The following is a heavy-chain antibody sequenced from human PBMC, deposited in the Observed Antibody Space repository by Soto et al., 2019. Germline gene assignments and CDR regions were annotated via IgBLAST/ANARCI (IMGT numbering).Heavy chain of an antibody. V-gene: IGHV1-18*01. J-gene: IGHJ4*02. CDR1: GYTFTSYG. Sequence: ASVKVSCKASGYTFTSYGISWVRQAPGQGLEWMGWISAYNGNTNYAQKLQGRVTMTTDTSTSTAYMELSSLRSEDTAVYYCATRGDIVVVTAIHPLTRPTYYFDYWGQGTLVTVSS. CDR2: ISAYNGNT. D-gene: IGHD2-21*02. CDR3: ATRGDIVVVTAIHPLTRPTYYFDY.